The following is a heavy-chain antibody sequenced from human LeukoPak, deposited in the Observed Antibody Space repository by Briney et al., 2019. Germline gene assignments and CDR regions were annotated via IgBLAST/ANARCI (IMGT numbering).Heavy chain of an antibody. Sequence: SETLSLTCTVSGGSISSYYWSWIRQPPGKGLEWIGYIHYSGSTNYNPSLKSRVTISVDTSKNQFSLKLSSVTAADTAVYYCARDSGGGYGDYEGAFDIWGQGTMVTVSS. V-gene: IGHV4-59*01. D-gene: IGHD4-17*01. CDR3: ARDSGGGYGDYEGAFDI. J-gene: IGHJ3*02. CDR1: GGSISSYY. CDR2: IHYSGST.